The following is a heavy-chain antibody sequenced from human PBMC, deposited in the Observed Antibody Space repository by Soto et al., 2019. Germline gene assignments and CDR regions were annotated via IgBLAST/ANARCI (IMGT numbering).Heavy chain of an antibody. CDR2: ISWDGGST. Sequence: DVQLVESGGVVVQPGGSLRLSCAASGFTFDDYTMHWVRQAPGKGLEWVSLISWDGGSTYYADSVKGRFTISRDNSKNSLYLQMNSLRTEDTALYYCAKDMGIAAAGVFDYWGQGTLVTVSS. J-gene: IGHJ4*02. V-gene: IGHV3-43*01. CDR3: AKDMGIAAAGVFDY. CDR1: GFTFDDYT. D-gene: IGHD6-13*01.